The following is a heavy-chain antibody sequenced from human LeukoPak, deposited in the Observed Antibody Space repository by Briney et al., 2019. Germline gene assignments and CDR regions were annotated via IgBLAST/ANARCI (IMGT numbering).Heavy chain of an antibody. CDR2: ISSNSGTI. J-gene: IGHJ4*02. Sequence: GGSLRLSCAASGFTFSFYSMNWVRQAPGKGLEWVSYISSNSGTIYYADSVKGRFTISRDNAKNSLYLQMNSLRAEDSAVYYCAREIPGGAVTLDYWGQGTLVTVSS. V-gene: IGHV3-48*01. D-gene: IGHD1-26*01. CDR1: GFTFSFYS. CDR3: AREIPGGAVTLDY.